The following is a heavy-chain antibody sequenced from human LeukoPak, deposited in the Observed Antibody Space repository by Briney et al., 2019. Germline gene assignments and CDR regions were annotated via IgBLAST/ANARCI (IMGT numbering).Heavy chain of an antibody. CDR3: ARRISYYDILTGPPHNWFDP. D-gene: IGHD3-9*01. J-gene: IGHJ5*02. CDR2: IYYTGTT. CDR1: GFSIGAYY. Sequence: SETLSLTCTVSGFSIGAYYWGWIRQLPGKGLEYIGYIYYTGTTNYNPSLKSRVTISVDTSKNQFSLKLSSVTAADTAVYYCARRISYYDILTGPPHNWFDPWGQGTLVTVSS. V-gene: IGHV4-59*12.